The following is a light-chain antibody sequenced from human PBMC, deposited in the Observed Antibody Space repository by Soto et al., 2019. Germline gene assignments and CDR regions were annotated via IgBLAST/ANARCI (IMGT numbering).Light chain of an antibody. V-gene: IGLV1-40*01. J-gene: IGLJ1*01. CDR1: SSNIGAGYY. Sequence: QSVLTQPPSVSGAPGQRVTISCTGSSSNIGAGYYVHWYQQLPGTAPKLLIYGNTNRPSGVPDRFSGSQSGTSASLAITGLQAEDEAGYYCQTWDSGLSSPDVFGTGTKVTVL. CDR2: GNT. CDR3: QTWDSGLSSPDV.